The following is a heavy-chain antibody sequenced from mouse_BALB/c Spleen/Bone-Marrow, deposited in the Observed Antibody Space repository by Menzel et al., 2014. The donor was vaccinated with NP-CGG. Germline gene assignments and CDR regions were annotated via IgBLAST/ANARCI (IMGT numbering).Heavy chain of an antibody. Sequence: EVKLVESGGGLVQPGGSLKLSCAASGFTFSSYTMSWVRQTPEKRLEWVAYISNGGGSTYYPDTVKGRFTISRDNAKTTLYLQMSSLKSEDTAMYYCARRVWSRGGDYWGQGTSVTVSS. CDR2: ISNGGGST. J-gene: IGHJ4*01. CDR3: ARRVWSRGGDY. D-gene: IGHD2-10*02. CDR1: GFTFSSYT. V-gene: IGHV5-12-2*01.